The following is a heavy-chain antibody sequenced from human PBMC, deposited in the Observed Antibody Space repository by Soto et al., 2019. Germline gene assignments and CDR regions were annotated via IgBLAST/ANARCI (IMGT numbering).Heavy chain of an antibody. V-gene: IGHV4-38-2*01. Sequence: PSETLSLTCAVSGYSISSGYYWGWIRQPPGKGLEWIGSIYHSGSTYYNPSLKSRVTISVDTPKNQFSLKLISVTAADTAVYYCARVGNDSSSSNLPNWFDPWGQGTLVAVS. D-gene: IGHD6-6*01. CDR3: ARVGNDSSSSNLPNWFDP. CDR2: IYHSGST. CDR1: GYSISSGYY. J-gene: IGHJ5*02.